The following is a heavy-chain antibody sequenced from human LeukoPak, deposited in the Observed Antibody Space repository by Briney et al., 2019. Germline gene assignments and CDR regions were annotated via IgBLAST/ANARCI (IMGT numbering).Heavy chain of an antibody. CDR3: ATNRNVYGSGWYVGVGCY. J-gene: IGHJ4*02. CDR2: FDPEDGET. D-gene: IGHD6-19*01. Sequence: ASVKVSCKVSGYTLTELSMHWVRQAPGKGLEWMGGFDPEDGETIYAQKFQGRVTMTEDTSTDTAYMELSSLRSEDTAVYYCATNRNVYGSGWYVGVGCYSGQGTPVTASP. CDR1: GYTLTELS. V-gene: IGHV1-24*01.